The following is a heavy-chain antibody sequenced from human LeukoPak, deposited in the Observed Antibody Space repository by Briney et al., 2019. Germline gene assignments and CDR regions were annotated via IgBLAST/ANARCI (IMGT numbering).Heavy chain of an antibody. Sequence: SETLSLTCAVYGGSFSGYYWSWIRQPPGKGLEWIGEINHSGSTNYNPSLKSRVTISVDTSKNQFSLKLCSVTAADTAVYYCARLRLGYCSSTSCYRRVGYYYMDVWGKGTTVTVSS. CDR1: GGSFSGYY. CDR3: ARLRLGYCSSTSCYRRVGYYYMDV. D-gene: IGHD2-2*02. CDR2: INHSGST. V-gene: IGHV4-34*01. J-gene: IGHJ6*03.